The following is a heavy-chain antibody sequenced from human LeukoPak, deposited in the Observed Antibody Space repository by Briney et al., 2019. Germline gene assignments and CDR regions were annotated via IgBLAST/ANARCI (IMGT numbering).Heavy chain of an antibody. Sequence: GGSLRLSCVASGFTFDNYWMNWVRQAPGKGLEWVANIKEDGSETNYVDSVKGRFTVSRDNAKNSLYLQMNSLRVEDTAVYYCARGPVDYWGQGTLLTVSS. J-gene: IGHJ4*02. CDR2: IKEDGSET. CDR1: GFTFDNYW. V-gene: IGHV3-7*04. CDR3: ARGPVDY.